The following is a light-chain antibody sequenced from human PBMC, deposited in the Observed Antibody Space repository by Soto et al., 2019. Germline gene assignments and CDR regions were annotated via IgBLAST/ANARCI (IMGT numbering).Light chain of an antibody. CDR1: QSIDSW. Sequence: DIQMTQSPSTLSASVGDRVTITCRASQSIDSWLAWYQQTPGKAPKLLIYKASTLESGVPSRFSGSVSGTEFTLTISSLQPDDFATYYCQQSNSYPLTCGGGTKVEI. V-gene: IGKV1-5*03. CDR3: QQSNSYPLT. CDR2: KAS. J-gene: IGKJ4*01.